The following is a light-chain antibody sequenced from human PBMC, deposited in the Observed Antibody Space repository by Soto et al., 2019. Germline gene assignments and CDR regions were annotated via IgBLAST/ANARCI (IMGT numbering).Light chain of an antibody. J-gene: IGKJ2*01. V-gene: IGKV4-1*01. Sequence: VMTQAPDSLDVSLGERATINCKSSQTVLYNSNNKNHLGWFQQKPGHPPKLLLYGASTRASGVPDPFSGSGSGTDFTLTISSLQAEDVAVYYCQQYYSIPFTFGQGTKVDIK. CDR1: QTVLYNSNNKNH. CDR2: GAS. CDR3: QQYYSIPFT.